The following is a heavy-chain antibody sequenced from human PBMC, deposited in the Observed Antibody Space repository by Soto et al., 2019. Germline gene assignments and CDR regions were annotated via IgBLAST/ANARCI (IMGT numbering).Heavy chain of an antibody. J-gene: IGHJ5*02. CDR1: GGSISSSNW. D-gene: IGHD4-17*01. Sequence: SETLSLTCAVSGGSISSSNWWSWVRQPPGKGLEWIGEIYHSGSTNYNPSLKSRVTISVDKSKNQFSLKLSSVTAADTAVYYCARDSPGGGYGDYDITYGRNWFDPWGQGTLVTVSS. CDR3: ARDSPGGGYGDYDITYGRNWFDP. V-gene: IGHV4-4*02. CDR2: IYHSGST.